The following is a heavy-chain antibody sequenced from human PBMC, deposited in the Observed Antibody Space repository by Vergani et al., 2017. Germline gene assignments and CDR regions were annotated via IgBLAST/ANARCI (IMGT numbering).Heavy chain of an antibody. V-gene: IGHV4-34*01. CDR2: IYYSGST. J-gene: IGHJ6*03. CDR1: GGSLSGYY. CDR3: ARDFRRGDYYSYMDV. Sequence: QMQLQQWGAGLLKPSETLSLTCAVYGGSLSGYYWSWIRQPPGKGLEWIGYIYYSGSTYYNPSLKSRVTISVDTSKTQFSLKLSSVTAADTAVYYCARDFRRGDYYSYMDVWGKGTTVTVSS. D-gene: IGHD2/OR15-2a*01.